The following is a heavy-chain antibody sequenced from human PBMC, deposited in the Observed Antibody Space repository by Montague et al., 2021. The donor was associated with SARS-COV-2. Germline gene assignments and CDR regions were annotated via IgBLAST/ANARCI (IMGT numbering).Heavy chain of an antibody. CDR1: GFDFTSSE. D-gene: IGHD5-18*01. CDR3: AREAVGYSHGYPYWYFDL. V-gene: IGHV3-48*03. J-gene: IGHJ2*01. Sequence: SLRLSCAASGFDFTSSEINWVRQAPGKGLEWVSYISTSGTLPSYXDSVKGRFTISRDNVKKSLYLQMDSLRAEDTAVYFCAREAVGYSHGYPYWYFDLWGRGTLVTVSS. CDR2: ISTSGTLP.